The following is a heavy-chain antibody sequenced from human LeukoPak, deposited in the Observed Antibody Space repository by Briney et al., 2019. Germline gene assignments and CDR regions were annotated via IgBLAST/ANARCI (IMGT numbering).Heavy chain of an antibody. V-gene: IGHV3-21*01. J-gene: IGHJ4*02. CDR2: ISSGSSYI. D-gene: IGHD3-10*01. Sequence: GGSLRLSCAASGFTFSSYFMNWVRQAPGKGLEWVSSISSGSSYIYYADSVKGRFTISRDNAKNSLYLQMNSLRAEDTAVYYCARAQITMVRGVIYDYWGQGTLVTVSS. CDR1: GFTFSSYF. CDR3: ARAQITMVRGVIYDY.